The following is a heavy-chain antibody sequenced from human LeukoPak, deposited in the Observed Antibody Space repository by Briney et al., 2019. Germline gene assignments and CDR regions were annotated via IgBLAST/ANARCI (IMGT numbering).Heavy chain of an antibody. CDR2: IRGSGGST. Sequence: GGSLRLSCAASGFTFSSYGMSWVRQAPGKGLEWVSAIRGSGGSTYYADSVKGRFTISRDNSKNTLYLQMNSLRAEDTAVYYCATRNGELGAFDIWGQGTMVTVSS. D-gene: IGHD3-10*01. V-gene: IGHV3-23*01. J-gene: IGHJ3*02. CDR1: GFTFSSYG. CDR3: ATRNGELGAFDI.